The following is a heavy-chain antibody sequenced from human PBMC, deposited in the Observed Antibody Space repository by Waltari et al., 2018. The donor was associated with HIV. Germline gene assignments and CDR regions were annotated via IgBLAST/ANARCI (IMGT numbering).Heavy chain of an antibody. D-gene: IGHD3-3*01. CDR2: INVYNGNT. J-gene: IGHJ6*02. CDR3: ARINYNFWSGYPLGGMDV. CDR1: GYTFTTFA. Sequence: QVQLLQSGDEVQNPGASVNVLCKASGYTFTTFAIPWVRQAPGQGLEWMGWINVYNGNTNYGQKLQGRVTMTTDTSTSTAYMELRSLRSDDTAVYYCARINYNFWSGYPLGGMDVWGQGTTVTVSS. V-gene: IGHV1-18*01.